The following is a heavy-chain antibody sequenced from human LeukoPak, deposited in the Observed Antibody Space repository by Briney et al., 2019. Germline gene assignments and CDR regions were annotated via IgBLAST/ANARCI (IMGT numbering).Heavy chain of an antibody. CDR3: ARAVGPYDY. CDR1: GFTFSTYG. Sequence: GGSLRLSCAASGFTFSTYGIHWVRQAPGKGLEWVAVIWHDGSNKYYADSVKGRFIISRDNSKNTLYLQMNSLRAEDTAVYFCARAVGPYDYWGQGTLVTVSS. J-gene: IGHJ4*02. V-gene: IGHV3-33*01. D-gene: IGHD3-10*01. CDR2: IWHDGSNK.